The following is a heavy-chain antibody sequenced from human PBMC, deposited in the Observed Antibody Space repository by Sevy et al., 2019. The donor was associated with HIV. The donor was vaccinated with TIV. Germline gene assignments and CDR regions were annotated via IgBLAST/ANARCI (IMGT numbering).Heavy chain of an antibody. CDR2: IKSKTDGGSA. D-gene: IGHD3-3*01. CDR3: TGATVFGATWFDP. Sequence: GGSLRLSCAASGYTFNNAWMSWVRQAPGKGLEWLGRIKSKTDGGSAEYASPVKGSFTISRDDSKGTLYLQMNRLRTEDTGVYYCTGATVFGATWFDPWGQGALVTVSS. J-gene: IGHJ5*02. V-gene: IGHV3-15*01. CDR1: GYTFNNAW.